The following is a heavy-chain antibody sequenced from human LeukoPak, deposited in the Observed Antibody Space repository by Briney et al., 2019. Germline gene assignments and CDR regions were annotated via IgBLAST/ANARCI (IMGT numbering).Heavy chain of an antibody. CDR1: EFTFSNYC. CDR3: ARDRRYSYIDY. J-gene: IGHJ4*02. D-gene: IGHD5-18*01. V-gene: IGHV3-7*04. Sequence: PGGSLRLSCAASEFTFSNYCMNCVRQAPGKGRECVANIKKDGSEKYYVDSVKGRFTISRDNAKNSLYLQMNSLRAEDTAVYYCARDRRYSYIDYWGQGTLVTVSS. CDR2: IKKDGSEK.